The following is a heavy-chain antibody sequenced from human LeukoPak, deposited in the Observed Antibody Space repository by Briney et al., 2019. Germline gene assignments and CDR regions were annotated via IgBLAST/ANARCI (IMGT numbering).Heavy chain of an antibody. J-gene: IGHJ4*02. CDR2: IYYSGST. D-gene: IGHD3-3*01. CDR3: ARVITIFGVVILMFFDY. Sequence: SETLSLTCTVSGGSISSSSYYWGWIRQPPGKGLEWIGSIYYSGSTYYNPSLKSRVTISVDTSKNQFSLKLSSVTAADTAVYYCARVITIFGVVILMFFDYWGQGTLVTVSS. CDR1: GGSISSSSYY. V-gene: IGHV4-39*01.